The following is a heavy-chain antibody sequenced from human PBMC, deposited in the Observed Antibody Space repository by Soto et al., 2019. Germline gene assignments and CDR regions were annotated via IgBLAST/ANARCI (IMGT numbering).Heavy chain of an antibody. Sequence: QVQLVESGGGVVQPGRSLRLSCVASGFTFSSYGMHWVRQAPGKGLEWVAIISYDGSNTYYADSVKGRFTISRDKSKSTLYLQRNRLRAEDTSVYYCAKEGGLSGSYYISSSYYFDYWGQGTRVTVSS. CDR3: AKEGGLSGSYYISSSYYFDY. CDR1: GFTFSSYG. D-gene: IGHD1-26*01. CDR2: ISYDGSNT. J-gene: IGHJ4*02. V-gene: IGHV3-30*18.